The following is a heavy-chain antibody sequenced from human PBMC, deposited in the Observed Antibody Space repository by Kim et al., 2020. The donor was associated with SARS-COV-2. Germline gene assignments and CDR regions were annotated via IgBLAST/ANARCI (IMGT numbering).Heavy chain of an antibody. CDR2: ISYDGSNK. CDR1: GFTFSSYG. V-gene: IGHV3-30*18. J-gene: IGHJ4*02. Sequence: GGSLRLSCAASGFTFSSYGMNWVRQAPGKGLEWVAVISYDGSNKYYADSVKGRFTISRDNSKNTLYLQMNSLRAEDTAVYYCAKDQSSSTTTVEEYYFDYWGQETLFTVS. CDR3: AKDQSSSTTTVEEYYFDY. D-gene: IGHD4-17*01.